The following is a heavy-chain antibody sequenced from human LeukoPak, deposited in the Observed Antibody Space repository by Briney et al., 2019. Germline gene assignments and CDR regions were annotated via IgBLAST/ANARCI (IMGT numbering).Heavy chain of an antibody. CDR1: GGTFSSYA. J-gene: IGHJ6*02. CDR3: ARAVERRLYYYYGMDV. D-gene: IGHD1-1*01. Sequence: PLASVKVSCKASGGTFSSYAISWVRQAPGQGLEWMGRIIPILGIANYAQKFQGRVTITADKSTSTAYMELSSLRSEDTAVYYCARAVERRLYYYYGMDVWGQGTTVTVSS. V-gene: IGHV1-69*04. CDR2: IIPILGIA.